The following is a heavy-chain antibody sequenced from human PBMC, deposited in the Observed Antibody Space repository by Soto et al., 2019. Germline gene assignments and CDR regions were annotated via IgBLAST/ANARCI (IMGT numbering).Heavy chain of an antibody. Sequence: GGSLRLSCAASGFTFSSYAMHWVRQAPGKGLEWVAVISYDGSNKYYADSVKGRFTISRDNSKNTLYLQMNSLRAEDTAVYYCARALEGGTTALIEYWGQGTLVTVSS. D-gene: IGHD1-7*01. V-gene: IGHV3-30-3*01. CDR3: ARALEGGTTALIEY. J-gene: IGHJ4*02. CDR1: GFTFSSYA. CDR2: ISYDGSNK.